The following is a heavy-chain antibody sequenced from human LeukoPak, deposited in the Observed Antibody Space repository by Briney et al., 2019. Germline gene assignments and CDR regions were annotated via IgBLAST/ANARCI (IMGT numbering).Heavy chain of an antibody. CDR2: INSDGSST. D-gene: IGHD3-22*01. CDR3: ARAVSLYYDSSCYYYIDY. V-gene: IGHV3-74*01. Sequence: GGPLRLSCAASGFTFSSYWMHWVRQAPGKGLVWVSRINSDGSSTSYADSVKGRFTISRDNAKNTLYLQMNSLRAEDTAVYYCARAVSLYYDSSCYYYIDYWGQGTLVTVSS. J-gene: IGHJ4*02. CDR1: GFTFSSYW.